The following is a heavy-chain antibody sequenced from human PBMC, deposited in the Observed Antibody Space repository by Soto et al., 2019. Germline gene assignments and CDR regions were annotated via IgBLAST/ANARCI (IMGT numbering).Heavy chain of an antibody. V-gene: IGHV3-7*03. D-gene: IGHD5-18*01. J-gene: IGHJ4*02. CDR2: INQDGNNK. Sequence: PGGSLRLSCAASGLTFSSFWMSWVRQAPGKGPEWVASINQDGNNKQYVDSVKGRFTISRDNAENSLYLQMNSLRPEDTALYYCVRSKGGYSYGTPFDYWGQGTLVTVSS. CDR1: GLTFSSFW. CDR3: VRSKGGYSYGTPFDY.